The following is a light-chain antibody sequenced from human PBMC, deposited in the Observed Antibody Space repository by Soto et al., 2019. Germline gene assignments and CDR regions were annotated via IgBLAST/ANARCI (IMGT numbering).Light chain of an antibody. CDR1: TIDVDSSNY. J-gene: IGLJ1*01. CDR3: CSYATTFYD. CDR2: DVS. V-gene: IGLV2-11*01. Sequence: QSVLTQPRSVSGSPGQSVTISCTGPTIDVDSSNYVSWYQQHPGKAPKLMIYDVSERPSGVPDRFSGSKSGSTASLTISGLHAEDEADYYCCSYATTFYDFGSGTKVTVL.